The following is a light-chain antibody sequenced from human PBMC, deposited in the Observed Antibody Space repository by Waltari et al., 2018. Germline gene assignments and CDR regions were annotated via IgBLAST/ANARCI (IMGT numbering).Light chain of an antibody. CDR3: LQYYDAPQT. CDR2: TAS. J-gene: IGKJ1*01. Sequence: DVQMTPSPSSLYASVVDSVTITCRASQGISTSLAWYQQKPGTAPMLLVYTASRLKSGVPSRFSGSGSGTDYTLTISSLQPEDFATYYCLQYYDAPQTFGQGTKVEMK. V-gene: IGKV1-NL1*01. CDR1: QGISTS.